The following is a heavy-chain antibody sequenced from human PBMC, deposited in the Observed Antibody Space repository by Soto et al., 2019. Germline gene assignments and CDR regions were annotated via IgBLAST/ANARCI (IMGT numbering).Heavy chain of an antibody. D-gene: IGHD5-18*01. CDR2: INPNSGGT. Sequence: VSVKVSCKASGYTFTGYYMHWVRQAPGQGLEWMGWINPNSGGTNYAQKFQGWVTMTRDTSISTAYMELSRLRSDDTAVYYCARSATATLPPYYYYYGMDVWGQGTTVTVSS. CDR3: ARSATATLPPYYYYYGMDV. J-gene: IGHJ6*02. CDR1: GYTFTGYY. V-gene: IGHV1-2*04.